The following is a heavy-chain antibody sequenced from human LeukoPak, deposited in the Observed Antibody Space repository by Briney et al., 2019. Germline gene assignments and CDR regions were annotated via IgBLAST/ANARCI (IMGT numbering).Heavy chain of an antibody. V-gene: IGHV4-61*02. CDR1: GVSITSDYYY. D-gene: IGHD6-19*01. J-gene: IGHJ5*02. Sequence: KSSETLSLTCTVSGVSITSDYYYWSWIRQPAGKGLEWIGRTYSSGSTNYNPSLKSRVTISVDTSKNQFSLKLSSVTAADTAVYYCASVRGYSSGWYASGFDPWGQGTLVTVSS. CDR2: TYSSGST. CDR3: ASVRGYSSGWYASGFDP.